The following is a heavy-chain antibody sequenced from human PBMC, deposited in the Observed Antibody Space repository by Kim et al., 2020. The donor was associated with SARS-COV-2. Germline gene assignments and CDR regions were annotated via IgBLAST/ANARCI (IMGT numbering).Heavy chain of an antibody. J-gene: IGHJ4*02. CDR3: AAVVPAAITRFDY. CDR2: INHSGST. D-gene: IGHD2-2*02. V-gene: IGHV4-34*01. Sequence: SETLSLTCAVYGGSFSGYYWSWIRQPPGKGLEWIGEINHSGSTNYNPSLKSRVTISVDTSKNQFSLKLSSVTAADTAVYYCAAVVPAAITRFDYWGQGTLVTVSP. CDR1: GGSFSGYY.